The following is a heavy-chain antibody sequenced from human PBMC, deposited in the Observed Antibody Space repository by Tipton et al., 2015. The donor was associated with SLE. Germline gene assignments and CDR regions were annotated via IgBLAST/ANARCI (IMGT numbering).Heavy chain of an antibody. J-gene: IGHJ4*02. CDR2: IYYSEST. V-gene: IGHV4-59*08. D-gene: IGHD6-19*01. Sequence: TLSLTCSVSGGSISDYYWSGIGQPPGKGLEWIGYIYYSESTNYNPSLKSRVTISVDTSKNQFSLKLNSVTAADTAVYYCARQNGYNSGWYYFDYWGQGTLVTVSS. CDR1: GGSISDYY. CDR3: ARQNGYNSGWYYFDY.